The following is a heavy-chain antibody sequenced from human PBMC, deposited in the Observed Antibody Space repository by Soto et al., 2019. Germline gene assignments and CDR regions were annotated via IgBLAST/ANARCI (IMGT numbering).Heavy chain of an antibody. J-gene: IGHJ6*02. D-gene: IGHD1-26*01. CDR2: VYYTGTS. CDR1: GDSINSYF. V-gene: IGHV4-59*08. Sequence: QVQLQESGPGLVPPSETLSLTCSVSGDSINSYFWSWIRQPPGKGLEWIGYVYYTGTSTYNPSFKSRVTISVDTSRNQFSLKLTSVTAADTAVYYRARNSPLLGAHYYGLAVWGQGTTVTVSS. CDR3: ARNSPLLGAHYYGLAV.